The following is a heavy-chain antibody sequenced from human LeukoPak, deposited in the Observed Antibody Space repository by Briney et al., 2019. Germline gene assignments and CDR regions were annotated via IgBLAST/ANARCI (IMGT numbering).Heavy chain of an antibody. CDR3: TTTSPGSAYYYYGMDV. Sequence: GGSLRLSCAASGFTSSGSAMHWVRQASGKGLEWVGRIRSKANSYATAYAASVKGRFTISRDDSKNTAYLQMNSLKTEDTAVYYCTTTSPGSAYYYYGMDVWGQGTTVTVSS. V-gene: IGHV3-73*01. CDR1: GFTSSGSA. D-gene: IGHD1-14*01. CDR2: IRSKANSYAT. J-gene: IGHJ6*02.